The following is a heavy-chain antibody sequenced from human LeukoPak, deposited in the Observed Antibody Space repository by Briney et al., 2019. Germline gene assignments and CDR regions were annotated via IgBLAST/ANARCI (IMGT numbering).Heavy chain of an antibody. J-gene: IGHJ4*02. D-gene: IGHD6-19*01. CDR3: ARDREIAVAGNGLDY. V-gene: IGHV3-33*01. CDR2: IWYDGSNK. CDR1: GFTFSSYG. Sequence: GRSLRLSCAASGFTFSSYGMHWVRQAPGKGLEWVAVIWYDGSNKYYADSVKGRFTISRDNSKNTLYLQMNSLRAEDTAVYYCARDREIAVAGNGLDYWGQGTLVTVSS.